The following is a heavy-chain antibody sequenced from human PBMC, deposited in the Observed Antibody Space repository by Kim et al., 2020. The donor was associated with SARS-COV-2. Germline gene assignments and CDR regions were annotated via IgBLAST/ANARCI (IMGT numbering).Heavy chain of an antibody. CDR1: GLSMDDYA. V-gene: IGHV3-9*01. D-gene: IGHD3-10*01. J-gene: IGHJ6*02. Sequence: GGSLRLSCVAYGLSMDDYALEWVRQPPGNGLEWSSGVMFNVKSTVDADYVIRRGSLSRDTANNSLYLQVNELRPDDTALYYFARSGVGTSLQGAYYYGLDVWGQGTTVTGSS. CDR2: VMFNVKST. CDR3: ARSGVGTSLQGAYYYGLDV.